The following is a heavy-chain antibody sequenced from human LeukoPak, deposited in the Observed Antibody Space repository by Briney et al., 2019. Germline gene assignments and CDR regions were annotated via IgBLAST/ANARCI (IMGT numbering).Heavy chain of an antibody. CDR1: GGSFSGYY. CDR2: INHSGST. J-gene: IGHJ4*02. Sequence: SETLSLTCTVYGGSFSGYYWSWIRQPPGKGLEWIGEINHSGSTNYNPSLKSRVTISVDTSKNQFSLKLSSVTAADTAVYYCARGRYSSSLFDYWGQGTLVTVSS. V-gene: IGHV4-34*01. D-gene: IGHD6-13*01. CDR3: ARGRYSSSLFDY.